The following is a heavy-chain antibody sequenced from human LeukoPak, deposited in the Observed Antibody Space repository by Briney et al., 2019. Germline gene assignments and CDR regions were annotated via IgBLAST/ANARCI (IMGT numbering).Heavy chain of an antibody. D-gene: IGHD3-9*01. CDR1: GFTFSSYS. CDR3: ARSCLFCKVDYDILTGYYPAFDY. Sequence: PGGSLGLSCAASGFTFSSYSMNWVRQAPGKGLEWVSSISSSSSYIYYADSVKGRFTISRDNAKNSLYLQMNSLRAEDTAVYYCARSCLFCKVDYDILTGYYPAFDYWGQGTLVTVSS. J-gene: IGHJ4*02. V-gene: IGHV3-21*01. CDR2: ISSSSSYI.